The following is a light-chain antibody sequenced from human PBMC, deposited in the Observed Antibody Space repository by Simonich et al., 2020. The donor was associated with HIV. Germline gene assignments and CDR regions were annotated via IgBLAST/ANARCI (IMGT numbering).Light chain of an antibody. V-gene: IGKV4-1*01. Sequence: DIVMTQSPDSLAVSLGERVTINCKFSQSVLYSSNNKNYLAWYQQKPGQPPKLLIYWASTRESGVPDRFSGSGSGTDFTLTISSLQAEDVAVYYCQQYYSTPLTFGGGTKVEIK. CDR1: QSVLYSSNNKNY. CDR2: WAS. CDR3: QQYYSTPLT. J-gene: IGKJ4*01.